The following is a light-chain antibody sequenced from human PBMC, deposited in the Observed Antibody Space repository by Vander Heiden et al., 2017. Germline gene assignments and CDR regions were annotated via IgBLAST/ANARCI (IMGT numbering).Light chain of an antibody. CDR2: YAS. Sequence: EIVLTQSPDFQSVTPKEKVTITCRASQSIDTTLHWYQQKPDQSPKLLIKYASQSFSGVPSRFSGSGSGTDFTLTINGLESEDAATSYCQQSHTLPFTFGHGTKVDIK. CDR1: QSIDTT. CDR3: QQSHTLPFT. V-gene: IGKV6-21*01. J-gene: IGKJ3*01.